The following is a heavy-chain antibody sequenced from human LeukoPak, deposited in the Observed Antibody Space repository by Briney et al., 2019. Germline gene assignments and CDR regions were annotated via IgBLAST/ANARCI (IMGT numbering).Heavy chain of an antibody. D-gene: IGHD3-22*01. Sequence: GGSLRLSCAASGFTFSSYAMSWVRQAPGKGLEWVSAISGSGGSTYYADSVKGRFTISRDNSKNTLYLQMNSLRAEDTAVYYCAILVVITQHFDYWGQGTLVTISS. J-gene: IGHJ4*02. CDR2: ISGSGGST. CDR3: AILVVITQHFDY. CDR1: GFTFSSYA. V-gene: IGHV3-23*01.